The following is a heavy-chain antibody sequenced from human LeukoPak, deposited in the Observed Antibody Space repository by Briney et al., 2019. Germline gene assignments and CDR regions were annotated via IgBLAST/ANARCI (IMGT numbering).Heavy chain of an antibody. D-gene: IGHD6-19*01. CDR3: ARLAYSSGWYASGAFDI. J-gene: IGHJ3*02. V-gene: IGHV6-1*01. CDR2: TYYRSKWYN. CDR1: GDSVSSNSAA. Sequence: SQTLSLTCAISGDSVSSNSAAWNWIRQSPSRGLEWLGRTYYRSKWYNDYAVSVKSRITISPDTSKNQFSLQLNSVTPEDTAVYYCARLAYSSGWYASGAFDIWGQGTMVTVSS.